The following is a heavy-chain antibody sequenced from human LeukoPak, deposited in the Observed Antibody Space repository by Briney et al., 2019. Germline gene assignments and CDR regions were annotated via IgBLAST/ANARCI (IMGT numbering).Heavy chain of an antibody. CDR2: ITASGTAM. J-gene: IGHJ4*02. Sequence: PGGSLRLSCAASGFTFSSYSMNWVRQAPGKGLEWVSHITASGTAMFYADSVKGRFTISRDNSKNTLYLQMNSLRAEDTAVYYCARDQYGDYGIDYWGQGTLVTVSS. CDR3: ARDQYGDYGIDY. D-gene: IGHD4-17*01. V-gene: IGHV3-48*01. CDR1: GFTFSSYS.